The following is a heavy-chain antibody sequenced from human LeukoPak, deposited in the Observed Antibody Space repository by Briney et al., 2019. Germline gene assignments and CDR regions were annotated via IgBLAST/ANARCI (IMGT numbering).Heavy chain of an antibody. Sequence: VASALLSSTASEIVGTTNYMRGYIQAPGEALKWVSLIYSGGSTYYADSVMGRSTISRDKSNNTLYLQMNSLRAEDTAVYYCATGGRSGVAFESWGQGTLVTVSS. CDR2: IYSGGST. CDR3: ATGGRSGVAFES. J-gene: IGHJ4*02. V-gene: IGHV3-53*01. CDR1: EIVGTTNY. D-gene: IGHD2-15*01.